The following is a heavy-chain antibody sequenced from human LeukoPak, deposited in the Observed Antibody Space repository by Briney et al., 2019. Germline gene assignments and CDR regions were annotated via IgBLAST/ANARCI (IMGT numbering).Heavy chain of an antibody. Sequence: QSGGSLRLSCAASGFTFSSYAMSWVRQAPGKGLEWVSAISGSGGSTYYADSVKGRFTISRDNSKSTLYLQMNSLRAEDTAVYYCAAYLDAFDIWGQGTMVTVSS. CDR3: AAYLDAFDI. V-gene: IGHV3-23*01. D-gene: IGHD3-10*01. CDR2: ISGSGGST. CDR1: GFTFSSYA. J-gene: IGHJ3*02.